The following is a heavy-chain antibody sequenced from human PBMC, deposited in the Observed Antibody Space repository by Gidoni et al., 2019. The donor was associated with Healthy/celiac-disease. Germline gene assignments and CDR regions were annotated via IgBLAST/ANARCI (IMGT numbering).Heavy chain of an antibody. V-gene: IGHV3-30*18. J-gene: IGHJ3*02. CDR2: ISYDGSNK. CDR3: AKEWAAAEAFDI. CDR1: GFAFSSYG. D-gene: IGHD6-13*01. Sequence: QVQLVESGGGVVQPRRSLRLSCAASGFAFSSYGMHWVRQAPGKGLEWVAVISYDGSNKYYADSVKGRFTISRDNSKNTLYLQMNSLRAEDTAVYYCAKEWAAAEAFDIWGQGTMVTVSS.